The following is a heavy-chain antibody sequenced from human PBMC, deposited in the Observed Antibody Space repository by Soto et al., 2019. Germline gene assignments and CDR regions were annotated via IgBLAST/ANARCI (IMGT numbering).Heavy chain of an antibody. CDR2: IIPIFGTA. D-gene: IGHD3-22*01. J-gene: IGHJ5*02. V-gene: IGHV1-69*13. CDR3: ARDIYYDSSGYYSLKWFDP. Sequence: GASVKVSCKASGGTFSSYAISWVRQAPGQGLEWMGGIIPIFGTANYAQKFQGRVTITADESTSTAYMELSSLRSEDTAVYYCARDIYYDSSGYYSLKWFDPWGQGTLVTVSS. CDR1: GGTFSSYA.